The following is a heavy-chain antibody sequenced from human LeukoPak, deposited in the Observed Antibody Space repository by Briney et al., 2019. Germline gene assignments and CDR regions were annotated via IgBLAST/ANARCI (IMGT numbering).Heavy chain of an antibody. V-gene: IGHV3-21*01. CDR2: ISSSSSYI. Sequence: QTGGSLRLSCAASGFTFSSYSMNWVRQAPGKGLEWVSSISSSSSYIYYADSVKGRFTISRDNAKNSLYLQMNSLRAEDTAVHYCARDELPWAFDIWGQGTMVTVSS. CDR1: GFTFSSYS. J-gene: IGHJ3*02. D-gene: IGHD1-26*01. CDR3: ARDELPWAFDI.